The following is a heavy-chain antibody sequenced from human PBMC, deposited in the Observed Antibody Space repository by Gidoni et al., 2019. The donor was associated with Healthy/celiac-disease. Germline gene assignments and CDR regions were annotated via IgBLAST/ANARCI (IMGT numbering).Heavy chain of an antibody. CDR3: AKSPLRFLEWLTFDY. J-gene: IGHJ4*02. V-gene: IGHV3-30*18. CDR2: ISYDGSNK. Sequence: QVQLVESGGGVVQPGRSLRLSCAASGFTFSSYGMHWVRQAPGKGLEWVAVISYDGSNKYYADSVKGRFTISRDNSKNTLYLQMNSLRAEDTAVYYCAKSPLRFLEWLTFDYWGQGTLVTVSS. CDR1: GFTFSSYG. D-gene: IGHD3-3*01.